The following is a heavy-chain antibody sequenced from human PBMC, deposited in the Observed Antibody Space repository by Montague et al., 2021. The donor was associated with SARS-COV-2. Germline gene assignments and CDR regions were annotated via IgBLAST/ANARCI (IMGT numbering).Heavy chain of an antibody. J-gene: IGHJ5*02. CDR3: AREVSGSYYNGWFDP. CDR1: GGSISSYY. CDR2: IYYSGST. D-gene: IGHD3-10*01. V-gene: IGHV4-59*01. Sequence: SETLSLTCTVSGGSISSYYWSWIRQPPGKGLEWIGYIYYSGSTXXXPSXXGRVTISVDTSKNQFSLKLSSVTAADTAVYYCAREVSGSYYNGWFDPWGQGTLVTVSS.